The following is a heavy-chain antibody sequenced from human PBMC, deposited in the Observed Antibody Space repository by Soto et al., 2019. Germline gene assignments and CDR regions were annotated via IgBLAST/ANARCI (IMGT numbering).Heavy chain of an antibody. V-gene: IGHV3-23*01. J-gene: IGHJ5*01. CDR2: ISGSGGST. CDR1: GFTFSSYA. Sequence: EVQLLESGGNLVQPGGSLRLSCAASGFTFSSYAMSWVRQVSGKGLEWVSSISGSGGSTYYADSVKGRFTISRDNSKNTLSLLMNSLTAEDTAVYYCAKARTSAGTTVRFDPWGQGTLVTVSS. CDR3: AKARTSAGTTVRFDP. D-gene: IGHD1-1*01.